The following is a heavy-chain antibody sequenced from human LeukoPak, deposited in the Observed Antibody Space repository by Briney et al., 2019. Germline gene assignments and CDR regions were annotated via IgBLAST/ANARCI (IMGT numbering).Heavy chain of an antibody. J-gene: IGHJ5*02. CDR2: IYYSGST. D-gene: IGHD6-19*01. Sequence: SETLSLTCTVSGGSISSYYWSWIRQPPGKGLEWIGYIYYSGSTNYNPSLKSRVTISVDTSKNQFSLKLSSVTAADTAVYYYARASSGFTFDPWGQGTLVTVSS. V-gene: IGHV4-59*01. CDR1: GGSISSYY. CDR3: ARASSGFTFDP.